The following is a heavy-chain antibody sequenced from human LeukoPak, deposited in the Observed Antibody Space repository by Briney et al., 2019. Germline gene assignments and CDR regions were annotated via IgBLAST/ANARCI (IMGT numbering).Heavy chain of an antibody. J-gene: IGHJ3*02. CDR3: AKESGWAGNTFDN. Sequence: ASVKVSCKASGYSFTSYGISWVREAPGQGVGWMGWISAYDGNTNYAQKLQCRVTMTTDTTTSTAYMKLRILRSDDTAVYYCAKESGWAGNTFDNWGQGTMVTVSS. CDR2: ISAYDGNT. CDR1: GYSFTSYG. D-gene: IGHD6-19*01. V-gene: IGHV1-18*01.